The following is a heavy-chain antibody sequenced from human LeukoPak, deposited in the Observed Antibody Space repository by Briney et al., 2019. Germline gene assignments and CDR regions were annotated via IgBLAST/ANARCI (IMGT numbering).Heavy chain of an antibody. CDR3: ARDHWYSSGSLPYYYYYMDV. D-gene: IGHD6-19*01. CDR2: IYYSGST. CDR1: GGSISSGDYY. V-gene: IGHV4-61*08. Sequence: PSETLSLTCTVSGGSISSGDYYWSWIRQPPGTGLEWIGYIYYSGSTNYNPSLKSRVTISVDTSKNQFSLKLSSVTAADTAVYYCARDHWYSSGSLPYYYYYMDVWGKGTTVTVSS. J-gene: IGHJ6*03.